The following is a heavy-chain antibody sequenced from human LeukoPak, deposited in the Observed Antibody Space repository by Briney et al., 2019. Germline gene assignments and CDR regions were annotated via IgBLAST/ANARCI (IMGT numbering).Heavy chain of an antibody. CDR3: AKDPRRYSRTGGYFDY. D-gene: IGHD6-13*01. J-gene: IGHJ4*02. CDR2: ISYDGSYK. V-gene: IGHV3-30*02. CDR1: GFTFSSYG. Sequence: GGSLRLSCAASGFTFSSYGMHWVRQAPGKGLEWVAFISYDGSYKYYADSVKGRFTISRDNSKNTLYLQMNSLRAEDTAVYYCAKDPRRYSRTGGYFDYWGQGTLVTVSS.